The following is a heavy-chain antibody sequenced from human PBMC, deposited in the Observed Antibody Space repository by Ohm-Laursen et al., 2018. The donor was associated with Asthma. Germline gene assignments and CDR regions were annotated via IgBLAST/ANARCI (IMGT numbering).Heavy chain of an antibody. J-gene: IGHJ4*02. CDR1: GFTFSSYT. V-gene: IGHV1-3*01. Sequence: SCAASGFTFSSYTMQWVRQAPGQGLEWMGWFNSGTGDITYSHKFQGRVTITADTSASTTFMELPSLTSEDTAVYYCASSKGYGDYQSLDYWGQGTLVTVSS. CDR3: ASSKGYGDYQSLDY. CDR2: FNSGTGDI. D-gene: IGHD4-17*01.